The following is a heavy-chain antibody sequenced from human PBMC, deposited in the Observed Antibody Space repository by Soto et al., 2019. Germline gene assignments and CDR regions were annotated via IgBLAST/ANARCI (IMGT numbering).Heavy chain of an antibody. CDR1: GGSISSSNW. Sequence: QVQLQESGPGLVKPSGTLSLTCAVSGGSISSSNWWSWVRQPPGKGLEWIGEIYHSGSTNYNPSLKSRVTISEDKSKNQFSLKLSSVTAADTAVYYCARGRMIVVVISPYYYGMDVWGQGTTVTVSS. J-gene: IGHJ6*02. CDR2: IYHSGST. D-gene: IGHD3-22*01. CDR3: ARGRMIVVVISPYYYGMDV. V-gene: IGHV4-4*02.